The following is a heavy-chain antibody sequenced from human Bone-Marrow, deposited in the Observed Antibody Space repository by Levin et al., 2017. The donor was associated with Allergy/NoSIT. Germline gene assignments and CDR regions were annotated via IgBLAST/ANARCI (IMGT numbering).Heavy chain of an antibody. CDR1: GFTFSNYA. CDR2: VSYHGRDE. Sequence: GGSLRLSCAASGFTFSNYALHWVRQAPGKGLEWVAAVSYHGRDEYYADSVKGRFTISRDNSKNTLFLQMNSLGAEDTAVYYCARFEVVVPANWGQGTLVTVSS. J-gene: IGHJ4*02. CDR3: ARFEVVVPAN. D-gene: IGHD2-2*01. V-gene: IGHV3-30*04.